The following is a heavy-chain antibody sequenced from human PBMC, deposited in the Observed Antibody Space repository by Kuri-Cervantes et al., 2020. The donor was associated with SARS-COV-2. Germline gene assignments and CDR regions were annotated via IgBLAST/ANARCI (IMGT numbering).Heavy chain of an antibody. CDR2: ISDST. D-gene: IGHD1-1*01. V-gene: IGHV3-23*01. CDR1: GFTFRSYA. CDR3: AKGAYYTNWTYFEY. Sequence: GESLKISCAASGFTFRSYAMSWVRQAPGKGPEWVSVISDSTYYPDSVKGRFTISRDNSKNTVYLQMKSLRVEDTAVYFCAKGAYYTNWTYFEYWGQGTLVTAS. J-gene: IGHJ4*02.